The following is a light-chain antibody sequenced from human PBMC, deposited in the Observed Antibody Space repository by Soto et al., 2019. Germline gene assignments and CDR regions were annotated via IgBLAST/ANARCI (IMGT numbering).Light chain of an antibody. CDR1: QSISSF. CDR2: AAS. CDR3: QQSYSTPVT. V-gene: IGKV1-39*01. J-gene: IGKJ1*01. Sequence: DIQMTQSPSYLSASVGDRVTITCRASQSISSFLNWYQQNPGKAPKLLISAASSLQSGVPSRFSGGGSGTDFTLTISSLQPEDFATYYCQQSYSTPVTFGQGTKVEIK.